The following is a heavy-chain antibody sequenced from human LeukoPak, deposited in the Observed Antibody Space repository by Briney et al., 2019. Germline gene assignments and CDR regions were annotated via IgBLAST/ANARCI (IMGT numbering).Heavy chain of an antibody. D-gene: IGHD2-2*01. J-gene: IGHJ4*02. CDR2: IRYDGSNK. CDR1: GITFSSYG. CDR3: AKDLGVLVVVPAAMGFDY. Sequence: GGSLRLSCAASGITFSSYGMSWVRQAPGKGLEWVAFIRYDGSNKYYADSVKGRFTISRDNSKNTLYLQMNSLRAEDTAVYYCAKDLGVLVVVPAAMGFDYWGQGTLVTVSS. V-gene: IGHV3-30*02.